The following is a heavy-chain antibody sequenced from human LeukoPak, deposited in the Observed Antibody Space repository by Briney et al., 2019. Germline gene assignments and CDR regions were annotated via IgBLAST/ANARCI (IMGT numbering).Heavy chain of an antibody. V-gene: IGHV3-23*01. D-gene: IGHD3-9*01. CDR2: ITGSGGNT. Sequence: GGSLRLSCAASGFTFSNYAMSWVRQAPGKGLEWVSAITGSGGNTYYADSVKGRFTISRDNSKNTVFLQMNSLRAEVTAVYYCAKWGDYDVLTGYYVSDYWGQGTLVTVSS. J-gene: IGHJ4*02. CDR1: GFTFSNYA. CDR3: AKWGDYDVLTGYYVSDY.